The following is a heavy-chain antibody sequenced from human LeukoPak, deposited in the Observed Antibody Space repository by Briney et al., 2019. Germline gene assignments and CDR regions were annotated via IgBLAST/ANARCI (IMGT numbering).Heavy chain of an antibody. Sequence: GGSLRLSCAASGFTFGNYAMTWVRQAPGKGLEWASAISGSGGSTYYADSVKGRFTISRDNSKNTLYLQMNSLRAEDTAIYYCAISYSSSWYQGDWGQGTLVTVSS. D-gene: IGHD6-13*01. V-gene: IGHV3-23*01. CDR1: GFTFGNYA. CDR3: AISYSSSWYQGD. CDR2: ISGSGGST. J-gene: IGHJ4*02.